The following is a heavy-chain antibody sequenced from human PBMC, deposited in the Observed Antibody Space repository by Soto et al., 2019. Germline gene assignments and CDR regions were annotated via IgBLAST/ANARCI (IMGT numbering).Heavy chain of an antibody. CDR2: ISENGGRD. V-gene: IGHV3-7*03. Sequence: PGGSLRLSCAASGFTFAGHAMTWVRQAPGKGLEWVATISENGGRDYYVDSVKGRFTISRGNAKNPLFLQMNSLSAEDTAVYYCTRLTEAVTTFVYWGQGTPVTVSS. CDR3: TRLTEAVTTFVY. J-gene: IGHJ4*02. CDR1: GFTFAGHA. D-gene: IGHD1-1*01.